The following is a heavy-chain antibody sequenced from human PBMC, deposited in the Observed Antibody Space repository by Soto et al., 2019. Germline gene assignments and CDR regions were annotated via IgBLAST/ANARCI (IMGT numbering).Heavy chain of an antibody. CDR1: GFTFSSYA. V-gene: IGHV3-23*01. CDR2: TGATGRTT. D-gene: IGHD1-20*01. Sequence: GGSLRLSCAASGFTFSSYAMSWVRQAPGKGLEWVSTTGATGRTTYYADSLKGRFTVSRDNSKNTLDLQMSSLRVEDTAVYYCATVHNTSRSFDYWGQGTLVTVSS. CDR3: ATVHNTSRSFDY. J-gene: IGHJ4*02.